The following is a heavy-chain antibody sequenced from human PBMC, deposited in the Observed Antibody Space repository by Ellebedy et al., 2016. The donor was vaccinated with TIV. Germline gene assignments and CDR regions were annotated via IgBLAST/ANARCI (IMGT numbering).Heavy chain of an antibody. Sequence: GESLKISCAASGFTFSSYAMSWVRQAPGKGLEWVSAISGSGGSTYYADSVKGRFTISRDNSKNTLYLQMNSLRAEDTAVYYCAAMVRGVIDYFDYWGQGTLVTVSS. CDR3: AAMVRGVIDYFDY. CDR1: GFTFSSYA. CDR2: ISGSGGST. D-gene: IGHD3-10*01. V-gene: IGHV3-23*01. J-gene: IGHJ4*02.